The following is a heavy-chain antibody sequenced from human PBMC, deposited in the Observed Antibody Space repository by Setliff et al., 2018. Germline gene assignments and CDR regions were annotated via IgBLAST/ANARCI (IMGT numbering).Heavy chain of an antibody. V-gene: IGHV4-4*08. D-gene: IGHD6-19*01. CDR1: GGSISSDY. CDR2: IYSSGST. J-gene: IGHJ6*03. Sequence: NPSETLSLTCTVSGGSISSDYWSWIRQPPGKGLEWIGYIYSSGSTKYNPSLKSRVTISVDTSKNQFSLKLNSVTAADTAIYYCARYSSGWYGGGGAFYYMDAWGKGTTVTVSS. CDR3: ARYSSGWYGGGGAFYYMDA.